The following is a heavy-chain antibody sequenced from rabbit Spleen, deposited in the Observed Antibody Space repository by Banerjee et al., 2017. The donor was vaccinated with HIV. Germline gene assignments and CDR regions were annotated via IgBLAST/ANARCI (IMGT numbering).Heavy chain of an antibody. J-gene: IGHJ6*01. CDR3: ARDTGSSFSSYGMDL. Sequence: QEQLVESGGGLVQPGGSLKLSCKASGFDFSSYGVSWVRQAPGKGLEWIGYIDPLFGITYYANWVNGRFSISRENAQNTVFLQMTSLTVADTATYFCARDTGSSFSSYGMDLWGPGPWSPS. D-gene: IGHD8-1*01. V-gene: IGHV1S47*01. CDR1: GFDFSSYG. CDR2: IDPLFGIT.